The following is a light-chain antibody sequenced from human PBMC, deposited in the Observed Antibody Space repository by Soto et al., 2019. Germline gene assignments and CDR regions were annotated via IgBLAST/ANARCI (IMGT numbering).Light chain of an antibody. CDR2: AAS. CDR3: RQDYDFPST. Sequence: ATQMTQSPSSLSASVGDRVTITCRASQDIRDDLGWYQQKPGEAPKFLIYAASTFQTGVPSRFRGSGSGTEFTLTISSLQPEDFGTYYCRQDYDFPSTFGRGTMVEI. CDR1: QDIRDD. J-gene: IGKJ1*01. V-gene: IGKV1-6*01.